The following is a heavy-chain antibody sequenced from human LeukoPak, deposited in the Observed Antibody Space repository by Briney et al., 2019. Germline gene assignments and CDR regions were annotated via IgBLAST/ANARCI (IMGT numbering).Heavy chain of an antibody. CDR1: GFTFSSYW. Sequence: GGSLRLSCAASGFTFSSYWMHWVRQAPGKGLVWVSRINSDGSSTSYADSVKGRFTISRDNAKNTLYLQMNSLRAEDTAVYYCARVGHSSSWYIDYWGQGTLVTVSS. V-gene: IGHV3-74*01. CDR3: ARVGHSSSWYIDY. D-gene: IGHD6-13*01. J-gene: IGHJ4*02. CDR2: INSDGSST.